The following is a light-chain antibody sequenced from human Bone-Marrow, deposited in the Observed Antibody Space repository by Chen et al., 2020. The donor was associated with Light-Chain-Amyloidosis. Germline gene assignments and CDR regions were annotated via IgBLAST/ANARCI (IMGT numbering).Light chain of an antibody. Sequence: SYVLTQPSSVSVAPGQTATIACGGNNIGSTSVHWYQQTPGQGPLLVVYDDSDRPSGSPERLSCANSGDTATLTISRVEAGDEADYYCQVWDRSSDRPVFGGGTKLTVL. V-gene: IGLV3-21*02. CDR2: DDS. CDR1: NIGSTS. CDR3: QVWDRSSDRPV. J-gene: IGLJ3*02.